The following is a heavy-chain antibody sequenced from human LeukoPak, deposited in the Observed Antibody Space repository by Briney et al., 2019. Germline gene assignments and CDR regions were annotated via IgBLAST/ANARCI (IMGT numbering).Heavy chain of an antibody. Sequence: SVKVSCKASGGTFSSYAISWVRQAPGQGLEWMGGIIPIFGTANYAQKFQGRVTITTDESTSTAYMELSSLRSQDTAVYYCARAGYSSSWYVGGWFDPWGQGTLVTVSS. V-gene: IGHV1-69*05. CDR1: GGTFSSYA. CDR2: IIPIFGTA. D-gene: IGHD6-13*01. J-gene: IGHJ5*02. CDR3: ARAGYSSSWYVGGWFDP.